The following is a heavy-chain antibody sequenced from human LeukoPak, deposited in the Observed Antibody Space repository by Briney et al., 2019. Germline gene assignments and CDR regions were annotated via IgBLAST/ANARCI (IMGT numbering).Heavy chain of an antibody. J-gene: IGHJ4*02. Sequence: GGSLRLSCAASGFTFSSYWMHWVRQAPGKGRVWVSRINSDGSSTSYADSVKGRFTISRDNAKNTLYLQMNSLRAEDTAVYYCARESILSGSYYSFDYWGQGTLVTVSS. D-gene: IGHD1-26*01. CDR3: ARESILSGSYYSFDY. CDR2: INSDGSST. V-gene: IGHV3-74*01. CDR1: GFTFSSYW.